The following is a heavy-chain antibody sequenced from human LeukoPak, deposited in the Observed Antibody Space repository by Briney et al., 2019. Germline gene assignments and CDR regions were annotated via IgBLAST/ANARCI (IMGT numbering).Heavy chain of an antibody. V-gene: IGHV1-69*06. D-gene: IGHD3-22*01. J-gene: IGHJ3*02. CDR2: IIPIFGTA. CDR1: GGTFSSYA. Sequence: SVKVSCKASGGTFSSYAISWVRQAPGQGLEWMGGIIPIFGTANYAQKFQGRVTITADKSTSTAYMELSSLRSEDTAVYYCASNPYDSSGFFTGFGAFDIWGQGTMVTVSS. CDR3: ASNPYDSSGFFTGFGAFDI.